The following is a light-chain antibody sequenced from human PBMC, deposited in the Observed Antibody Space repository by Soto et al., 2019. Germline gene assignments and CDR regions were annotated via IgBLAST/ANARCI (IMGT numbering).Light chain of an antibody. CDR3: LYYDIDMSSPSYV. CDR2: GDS. CDR1: SSNIGAGHD. Sequence: QSVLTQPPSVSGAPGQRVTISCTGSSSNIGAGHDVHWYQQLPGTAPKLLIYGDSNRPSGVPDRFSVSKSGASASLAITGLQAEDEAEYHCLYYDIDMSSPSYVFVTGTKVTVL. J-gene: IGLJ1*01. V-gene: IGLV1-40*01.